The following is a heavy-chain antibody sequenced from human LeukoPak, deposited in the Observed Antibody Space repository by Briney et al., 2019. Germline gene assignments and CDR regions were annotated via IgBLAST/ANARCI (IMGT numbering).Heavy chain of an antibody. D-gene: IGHD1-26*01. Sequence: SETLSLTCTVSGGSMSSYLWSWIRQPPGKGLEWIRYIYYSGSTNYNPSLKSRVTISVDTSKKQFSLKLSSVTAADTAVYYCARDKVDSGSSWDYFDYWGQGTLVTVSS. CDR1: GGSMSSYL. CDR2: IYYSGST. V-gene: IGHV4-59*01. CDR3: ARDKVDSGSSWDYFDY. J-gene: IGHJ4*02.